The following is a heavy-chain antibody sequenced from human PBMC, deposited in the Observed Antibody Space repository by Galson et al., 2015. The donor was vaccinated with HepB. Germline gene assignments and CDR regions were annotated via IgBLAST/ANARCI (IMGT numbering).Heavy chain of an antibody. V-gene: IGHV3-33*01. CDR2: IWYDGSNK. CDR1: GFTFSSYG. J-gene: IGHJ4*02. CDR3: ARGQSRLQRLGESACDY. Sequence: SLRLSCAASGFTFSSYGMHWVRQAPGKGLEWVAVIWYDGSNKYYADSVKGRFTISRDNSKNTLYLQMNSLRAEDTAVYYCARGQSRLQRLGESACDYWGQGTLVTVSS. D-gene: IGHD3-16*01.